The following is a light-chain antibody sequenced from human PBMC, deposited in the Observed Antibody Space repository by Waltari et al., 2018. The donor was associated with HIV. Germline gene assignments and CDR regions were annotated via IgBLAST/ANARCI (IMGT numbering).Light chain of an antibody. CDR2: KAS. CDR1: RNISDW. V-gene: IGKV1-5*03. Sequence: DIQMTQSPSTLSASVGDRVTITCRASRNISDWLTWYQQKLGEAPTLLIYKASSLQSGVPFRFSGSGSGTEFTLTISSLQPGDFATYYCQQYNSYPITFGQGTRLEIK. J-gene: IGKJ5*01. CDR3: QQYNSYPIT.